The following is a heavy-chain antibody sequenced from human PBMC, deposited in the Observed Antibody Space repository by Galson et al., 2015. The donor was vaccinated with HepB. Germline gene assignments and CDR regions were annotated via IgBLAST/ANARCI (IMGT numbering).Heavy chain of an antibody. CDR2: IVVGSGNT. D-gene: IGHD3-9*01. Sequence: SVKVSCKASGFTFTSSAVQWVRQARGQRLEWIGWIVVGSGNTNYAQKFQERVTITRDMSTSTAYMELSSLRSEDTAVYYCARSSRLRYFDWSLDYWGQGTLVTVSS. V-gene: IGHV1-58*01. J-gene: IGHJ4*02. CDR1: GFTFTSSA. CDR3: ARSSRLRYFDWSLDY.